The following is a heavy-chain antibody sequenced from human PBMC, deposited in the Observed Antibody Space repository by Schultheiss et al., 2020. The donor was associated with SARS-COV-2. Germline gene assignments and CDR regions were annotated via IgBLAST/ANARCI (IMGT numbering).Heavy chain of an antibody. CDR3: AKGDCSSTSCYKGPFDP. CDR2: ISGSGGST. J-gene: IGHJ5*02. D-gene: IGHD2-2*01. V-gene: IGHV3-23*01. Sequence: GGSLRLSCAASGFTFSGSAMHWVRQAPGKGLEWVSAISGSGGSTYYADSVKGRFTISRDNSKNTLYLQMNSLRAEDTAVYYCAKGDCSSTSCYKGPFDPWGQGTLVTVSS. CDR1: GFTFSGSA.